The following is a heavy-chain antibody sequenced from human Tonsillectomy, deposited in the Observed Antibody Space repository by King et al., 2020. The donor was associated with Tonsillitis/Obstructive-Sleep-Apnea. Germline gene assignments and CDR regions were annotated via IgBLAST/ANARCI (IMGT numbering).Heavy chain of an antibody. D-gene: IGHD1-14*01. CDR1: GDSISSYY. J-gene: IGHJ5*02. V-gene: IGHV4-59*08. CDR2: IYYSGST. CDR3: ARQYNVYNWFDP. Sequence: VQLQESGPGLVKPSETLSLTCTVSGDSISSYYWSWIRQPPGKGLEWIVYIYYSGSTKYNPSLKSRVTISVDTSKNQFSLKLSSVTAADTAVYYCARQYNVYNWFDPWGQGTLVTVSS.